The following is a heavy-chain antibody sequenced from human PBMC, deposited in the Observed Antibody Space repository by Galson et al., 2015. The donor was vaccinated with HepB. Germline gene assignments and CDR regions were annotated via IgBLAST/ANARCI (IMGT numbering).Heavy chain of an antibody. J-gene: IGHJ4*02. CDR1: GFPLSNAW. CDR2: IKMKTEGGPV. CDR3: TADVPHQGDCTSSAFDY. Sequence: CLRLCCAASGFPLSNAWMSRVRQAPGKGLEWVCRIKMKTEGGPVDYDAPVKGRFTISRDDSKNTLYLQMNSLKTEDKAVYYCTADVPHQGDCTSSAFDYWGQGTLVTVSS. V-gene: IGHV3-15*01. D-gene: IGHD2-21*01.